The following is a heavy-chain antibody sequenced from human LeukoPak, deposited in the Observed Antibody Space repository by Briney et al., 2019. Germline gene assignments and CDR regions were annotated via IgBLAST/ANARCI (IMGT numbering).Heavy chain of an antibody. Sequence: PSETLSLTRTVSGGSLSRGTYFWGWIRQPPGNGLEWIGRVSYRGGPPYNPSPRSRVTKPRDPPKNHFPRNLNSFTPPGTAVYYCVRVGTGSLFDYWGQGTLVTVSS. V-gene: IGHV4-39*06. CDR2: VSYRGGP. D-gene: IGHD1-26*01. J-gene: IGHJ4*03. CDR1: GGSLSRGTYF. CDR3: VRVGTGSLFDY.